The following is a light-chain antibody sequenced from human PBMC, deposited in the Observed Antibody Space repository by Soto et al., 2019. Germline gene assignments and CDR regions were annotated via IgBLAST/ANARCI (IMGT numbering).Light chain of an antibody. V-gene: IGLV2-14*01. CDR3: GSYTSSSTLV. CDR1: SSNVGGYNY. CDR2: DVS. Sequence: QSALTQPASVSGSPGQSITISCTGTSSNVGGYNYVSWYQQHPGKAPKLLIYDVSNRPSGVSNRFSGSKSGNTASLTISGVQAEDEADYYCGSYTSSSTLVFGGGTQLTVL. J-gene: IGLJ2*01.